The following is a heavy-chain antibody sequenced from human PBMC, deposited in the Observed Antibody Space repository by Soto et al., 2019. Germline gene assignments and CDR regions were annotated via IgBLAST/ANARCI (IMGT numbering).Heavy chain of an antibody. Sequence: GGSLRLSCAASGFTFSSYAMHWVRQAPGKGLEWVAVISYDGSNKYYADSVKGRFTISRDNSKNTLYLQMNSLRAEDTAVYYCARDFSGSGYYFDYWGQGTLVTVSS. CDR3: ARDFSGSGYYFDY. V-gene: IGHV3-30-3*01. D-gene: IGHD5-12*01. CDR2: ISYDGSNK. J-gene: IGHJ4*02. CDR1: GFTFSSYA.